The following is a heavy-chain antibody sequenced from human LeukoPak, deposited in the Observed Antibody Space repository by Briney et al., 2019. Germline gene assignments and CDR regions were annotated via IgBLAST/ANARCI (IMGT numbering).Heavy chain of an antibody. CDR3: ARGDCRSSSCSSSF. V-gene: IGHV3-7*01. J-gene: IGHJ4*02. CDR2: IKQDGSEK. D-gene: IGHD2-2*01. CDR1: GFTFSSYW. Sequence: GGSLRLSCAASGFTFSSYWMSWVRQAPGKGLEWVANIKQDGSEKYYVDSVKGRFTISRDNVKNSLHLQMNSLRVEDTAVYYCARGDCRSSSCSSSFWGQGTLVTVSS.